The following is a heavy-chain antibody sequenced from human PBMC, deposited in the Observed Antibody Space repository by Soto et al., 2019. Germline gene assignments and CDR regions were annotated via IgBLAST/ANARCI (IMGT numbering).Heavy chain of an antibody. V-gene: IGHV3-33*01. CDR3: ARVAPRIGAFDI. CDR2: IWYDGSNK. CDR1: GFTFSSYG. Sequence: QVQLVESGGGVVQPGRSLRLSCAASGFTFSSYGMHWVRQAPGKGLEWVAVIWYDGSNKYYADSVKGRFTISRDNSKNTLYLQMNSLRAEDTAVYYCARVAPRIGAFDIWGQGTMVTVSS. J-gene: IGHJ3*02. D-gene: IGHD2-15*01.